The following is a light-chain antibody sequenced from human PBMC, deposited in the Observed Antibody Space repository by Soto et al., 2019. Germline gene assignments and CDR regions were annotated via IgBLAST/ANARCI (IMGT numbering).Light chain of an antibody. J-gene: IGLJ1*01. CDR2: EVS. Sequence: QSALTQPASVSGSPGQSITISCTGTSSDVGGYNYVSWYQQHPGKAPKLMIYEVSNRPSGVSYRFSGSKSGNTASLTISGLQAEDEAVYYCGSYTTSSTVVFGTGTKLTVL. CDR1: SSDVGGYNY. V-gene: IGLV2-14*01. CDR3: GSYTTSSTVV.